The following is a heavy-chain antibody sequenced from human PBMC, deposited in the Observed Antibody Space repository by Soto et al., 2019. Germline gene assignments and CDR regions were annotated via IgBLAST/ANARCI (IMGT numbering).Heavy chain of an antibody. V-gene: IGHV4-59*01. Sequence: SETLSLTCTVSGGSISSYYWSWIRQPPGKGLEWIGYIYYSGSTNYNPSLKSRVTISVDTSKNQFSLKLSSVTAADTAVYYCARDGGLRGYYDSSDLFDPWGQGTLVTVSS. D-gene: IGHD3-22*01. CDR3: ARDGGLRGYYDSSDLFDP. CDR1: GGSISSYY. CDR2: IYYSGST. J-gene: IGHJ5*02.